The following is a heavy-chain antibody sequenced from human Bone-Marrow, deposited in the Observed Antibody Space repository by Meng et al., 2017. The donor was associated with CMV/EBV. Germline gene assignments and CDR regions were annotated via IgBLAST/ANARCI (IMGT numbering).Heavy chain of an antibody. Sequence: ASVKVSCKASGYTFTSYYMHWVRQAPGQGLEWMGIINPSGGSTSYEQKFQGRVTMTRDTSTSTVYMELISLRSEDTAGYYCARDLRFLEWLSQGLCLDHWGQGTLVTVSS. CDR3: ARDLRFLEWLSQGLCLDH. V-gene: IGHV1-46*01. J-gene: IGHJ1*01. D-gene: IGHD3-3*01. CDR2: INPSGGST. CDR1: GYTFTSYY.